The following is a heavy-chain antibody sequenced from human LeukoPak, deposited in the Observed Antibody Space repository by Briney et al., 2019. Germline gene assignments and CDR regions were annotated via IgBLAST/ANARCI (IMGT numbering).Heavy chain of an antibody. CDR3: ARELPYTRRLDY. CDR1: GYSISSGYY. J-gene: IGHJ4*02. Sequence: PSETLSLTCTVSGYSISSGYYWGWIRQPPGKGLEWIGTIYHSGSTNYNPSLKSRVTISVDTSKNQFSLKLSSVTAADTAVYYCARELPYTRRLDYWGQGTLITVSS. CDR2: IYHSGST. D-gene: IGHD3-10*01. V-gene: IGHV4-38-2*02.